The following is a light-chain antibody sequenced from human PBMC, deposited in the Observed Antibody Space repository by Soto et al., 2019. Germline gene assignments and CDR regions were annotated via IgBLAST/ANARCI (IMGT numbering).Light chain of an antibody. Sequence: EIVMTQSPATLSVSPGERATLSCWASQSITTNLAWYQQKPGQAPRLLIYGASTRATGIPARFSGSGSGTEFTLTISSLQSEDFAIYYCQQYNNWPPRITFGQGTRLESK. CDR3: QQYNNWPPRIT. V-gene: IGKV3-15*01. J-gene: IGKJ5*01. CDR2: GAS. CDR1: QSITTN.